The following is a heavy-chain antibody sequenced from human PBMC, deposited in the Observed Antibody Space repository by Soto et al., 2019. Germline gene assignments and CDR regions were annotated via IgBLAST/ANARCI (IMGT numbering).Heavy chain of an antibody. CDR3: ARKKDYYGSGSPKFDP. V-gene: IGHV4-59*08. J-gene: IGHJ5*02. Sequence: ASETLSLTCTVSGGSISSYYWSWIRQPPGKGLEWIGYIYYSGSTNYNPSLKSRVTISVDTSKNQFSLKLSSVTAADTAVYYCARKKDYYGSGSPKFDPWGQGTQVTVSS. D-gene: IGHD3-10*01. CDR1: GGSISSYY. CDR2: IYYSGST.